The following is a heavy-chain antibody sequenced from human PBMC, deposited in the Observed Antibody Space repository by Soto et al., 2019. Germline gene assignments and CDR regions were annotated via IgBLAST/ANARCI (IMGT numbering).Heavy chain of an antibody. D-gene: IGHD3-22*01. CDR2: IYYSGST. CDR1: SGSIRSADYY. Sequence: SETLSLTCTVSSGSIRSADYYWSWIRQPPGEGLEWLGYIYYSGSTYYNPSLRSRLLISVDTSKKQFSLKLSAVTAADTAVYFCAGLPRYYFDTSGYHFDFWGQGSLVTVSS. V-gene: IGHV4-30-4*01. CDR3: AGLPRYYFDTSGYHFDF. J-gene: IGHJ4*02.